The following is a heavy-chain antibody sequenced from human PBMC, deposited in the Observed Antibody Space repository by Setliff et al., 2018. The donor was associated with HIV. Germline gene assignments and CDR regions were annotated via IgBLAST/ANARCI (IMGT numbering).Heavy chain of an antibody. CDR2: IYHSGST. CDR1: GYSISNGYY. D-gene: IGHD3-3*01. J-gene: IGHJ4*02. Sequence: PSETLSLTCALSGYSISNGYYWGWIRQPSGKGLEWIGSIYHSGSTFYNPSLRSRVTISVDTSQDQYSLRLTSVTAADTAVYYCARSQPDTIFGVVIFDYWGQGKMVTVSS. V-gene: IGHV4-38-2*01. CDR3: ARSQPDTIFGVVIFDY.